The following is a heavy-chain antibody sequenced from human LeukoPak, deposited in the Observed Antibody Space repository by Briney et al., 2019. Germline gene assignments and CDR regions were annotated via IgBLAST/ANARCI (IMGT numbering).Heavy chain of an antibody. D-gene: IGHD6-19*01. CDR3: ASSRRGIAVAGTIDY. CDR2: IYTSGST. V-gene: IGHV4-4*07. CDR1: GGSISSYY. J-gene: IGHJ4*02. Sequence: PSETLPLTCTVSGGSISSYYWSWIRQPAGKGLEWIGRIYTSGSTNYNPSLKGRVTMSVDTSKNQFSLKLSSVTAADTAVYYCASSRRGIAVAGTIDYWGQGTLVTVSS.